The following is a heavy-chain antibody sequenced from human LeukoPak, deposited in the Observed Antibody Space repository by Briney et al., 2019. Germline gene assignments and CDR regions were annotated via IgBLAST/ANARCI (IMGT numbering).Heavy chain of an antibody. CDR2: ISSSSSYI. J-gene: IGHJ3*02. CDR3: ARGRLGDAFDI. V-gene: IGHV3-21*01. CDR1: GFTFSSYS. Sequence: GGSLRLSCAASGFTFSSYSMNWVRQAPGKGLEWVSSISSSSSYIYYADSVEGRFTISRDNAKNSLYLQMNSLRAEDTAVYYCARGRLGDAFDIWGQGTMVTVSS. D-gene: IGHD5-12*01.